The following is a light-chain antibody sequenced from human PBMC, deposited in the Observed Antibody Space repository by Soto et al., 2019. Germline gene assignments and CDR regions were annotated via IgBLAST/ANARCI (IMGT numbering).Light chain of an antibody. CDR1: SSDVGGYNY. Sequence: QSVLTQPAFVSGSPGQSITISCTGTSSDVGGYNYVSWYQHPPGKAPKLMISEVSNRPSGVSNRFSGSKSGNTASLTISGLQAEDEADYYCCSYAGSYTFGTGTKVTVL. CDR3: CSYAGSYT. J-gene: IGLJ1*01. CDR2: EVS. V-gene: IGLV2-14*01.